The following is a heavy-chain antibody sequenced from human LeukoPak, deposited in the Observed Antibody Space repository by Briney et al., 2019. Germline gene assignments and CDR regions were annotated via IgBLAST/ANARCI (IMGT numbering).Heavy chain of an antibody. J-gene: IGHJ3*01. V-gene: IGHV1-2*02. CDR2: INPNSGGT. Sequence: ASVKVSCKASGYTFTGYYMHWVRQAPGQGLEWMGWINPNSGGTNYAQKFQGRVTMTRDTSISTAYMELSRLRSEDTAVYYCARDESRVAARQFSDWGQGTMVTVSS. CDR3: ARDESRVAARQFSD. D-gene: IGHD6-13*01. CDR1: GYTFTGYY.